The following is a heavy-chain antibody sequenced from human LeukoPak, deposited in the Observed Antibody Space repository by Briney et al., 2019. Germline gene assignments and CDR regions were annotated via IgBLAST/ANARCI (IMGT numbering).Heavy chain of an antibody. CDR1: GGSISSSSYY. CDR2: IYYSGST. J-gene: IGHJ4*02. CDR3: ARQGSGNYLSPVNY. V-gene: IGHV4-39*01. D-gene: IGHD1-26*01. Sequence: NTSETLSLTCTVSGGSISSSSYYWGWIRQPPGKGLEWIGTIYYSGSTYYTPSLKSRVNISVDTSKNQFSLKLSSVTAADTAVYYCARQGSGNYLSPVNYWGQGTLVTVSS.